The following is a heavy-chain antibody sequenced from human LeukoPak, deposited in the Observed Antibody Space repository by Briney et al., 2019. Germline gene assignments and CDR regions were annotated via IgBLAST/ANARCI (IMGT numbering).Heavy chain of an antibody. D-gene: IGHD3-10*01. J-gene: IGHJ4*02. V-gene: IGHV4-38-2*01. CDR3: ATTRGEVPAAFDN. CDR2: FYHGGNT. CDR1: NYSPYY. Sequence: SETLSLTCAVPNYSPYYWGWIRQPPGKGLEWIGCFYHGGNTYYNPSLKSRVIISIDTSKNHLSLKLTSLTAADTAVYYCATTRGEVPAAFDNWAQGTLVTVSS.